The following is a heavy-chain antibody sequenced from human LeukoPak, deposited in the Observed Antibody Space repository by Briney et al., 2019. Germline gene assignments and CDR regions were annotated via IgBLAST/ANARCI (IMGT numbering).Heavy chain of an antibody. Sequence: SETLSLTCTVSGGSISSYYWSWIRQPPGKGLEWIGYIYYSGSTNYNPSLKSRVTISVDTSKNQFSLKLSSVTAADTAAYYCASYDYTSAYYFDYWGQGTLVTVSS. CDR3: ASYDYTSAYYFDY. V-gene: IGHV4-59*01. CDR2: IYYSGST. J-gene: IGHJ4*02. D-gene: IGHD4-11*01. CDR1: GGSISSYY.